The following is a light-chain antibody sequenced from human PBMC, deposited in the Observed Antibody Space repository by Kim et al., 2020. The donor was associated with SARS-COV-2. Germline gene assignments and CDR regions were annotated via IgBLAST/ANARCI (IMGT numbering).Light chain of an antibody. CDR1: QSVSSSN. CDR3: QQSGSSSFT. CDR2: GAS. Sequence: EIVLTQSPGTLSLSPGERATLSCRASQSVSSSNLAWYQQKPGQAPRLLIFGASSRATGIPDRFSGSGSGTDFTLTISRLEPEDFAVYYCQQSGSSSFTFGPGTKVDIK. V-gene: IGKV3-20*01. J-gene: IGKJ3*01.